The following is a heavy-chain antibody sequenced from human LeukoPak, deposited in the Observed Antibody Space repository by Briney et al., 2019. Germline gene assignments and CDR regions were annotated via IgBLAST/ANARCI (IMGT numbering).Heavy chain of an antibody. CDR3: TKDLFWTGSVGSNFYMDI. CDR2: INGVGDRA. D-gene: IGHD3/OR15-3a*01. Sequence: PGGSLRLSCVVSGITFDYHALSWVRQAPGKGLEWVSGINGVGDRADYADSVRGRFIISRDISKNTLYLQMYSLRADDTAVYYCTKDLFWTGSVGSNFYMDIWGKGTTVVVSS. CDR1: GITFDYHA. J-gene: IGHJ6*03. V-gene: IGHV3-23*01.